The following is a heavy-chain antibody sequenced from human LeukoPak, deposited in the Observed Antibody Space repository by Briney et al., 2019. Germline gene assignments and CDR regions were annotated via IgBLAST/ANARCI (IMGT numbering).Heavy chain of an antibody. J-gene: IGHJ5*02. D-gene: IGHD3-16*01. V-gene: IGHV3-23*01. CDR1: GFTFSTYA. CDR3: AQGDTWFDP. Sequence: GGSLRLSCAASGFTFSTYAMSWVRQAPGKGLEWVSLISGSGASTYYADSVKGRFTIFRDNSKNTLYLQMNSLRAEDTAVYYCAQGDTWFDPWGQGTLVTVSS. CDR2: ISGSGAST.